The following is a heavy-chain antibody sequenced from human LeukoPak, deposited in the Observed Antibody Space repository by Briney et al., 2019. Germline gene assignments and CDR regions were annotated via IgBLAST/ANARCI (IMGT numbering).Heavy chain of an antibody. V-gene: IGHV3-23*01. CDR1: GFTFSTYA. D-gene: IGHD2-8*02. CDR3: ARGYCTGNSCPIYYYGMDV. J-gene: IGHJ6*02. CDR2: ISARDNYI. Sequence: GGSLRLSCAASGFTFSTYATTWVRQAPGKGLEWVSAISARDNYIYYADSVKGCFTISRDNSNLYLQMDSLRAEDTALYYCARGYCTGNSCPIYYYGMDVWGQGTTVIVSS.